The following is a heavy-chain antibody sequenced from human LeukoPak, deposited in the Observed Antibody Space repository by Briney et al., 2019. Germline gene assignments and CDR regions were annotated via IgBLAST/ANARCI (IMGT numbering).Heavy chain of an antibody. CDR1: GYTFTSYG. J-gene: IGHJ5*02. Sequence: ASVKVSCKASGYTFTSYGISWVRQAPGQGLEWMGWISAYNGNTNYAQKFQGRVTMTRDTSTSTVYMELSSLRSEDTAVYYCARDQESWFDPWGQGTLVTVSS. CDR2: ISAYNGNT. CDR3: ARDQESWFDP. V-gene: IGHV1-18*01.